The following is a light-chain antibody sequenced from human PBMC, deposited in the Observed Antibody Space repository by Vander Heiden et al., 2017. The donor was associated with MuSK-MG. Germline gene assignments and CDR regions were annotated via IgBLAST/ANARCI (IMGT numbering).Light chain of an antibody. V-gene: IGKV1-39*01. CDR3: QQSYSTPYT. CDR2: AAS. Sequence: DIQMTQSPSSLSASVGDRVTITCRASQSISNFLNWYQQRPGKAPNLLIYAASSLQSGVPSRVGGSRSGTAFTLTISSLQPEDFGTYYCQQSYSTPYTIGQGTKLEIK. J-gene: IGKJ2*01. CDR1: QSISNF.